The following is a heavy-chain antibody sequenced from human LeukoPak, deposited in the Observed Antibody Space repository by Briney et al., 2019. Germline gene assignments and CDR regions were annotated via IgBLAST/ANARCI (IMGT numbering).Heavy chain of an antibody. Sequence: PLETLSLTCTVSGGSISSYYWSWIRQPPGKGLEWIGYIYYSGSTNYNPSLKSRVTISVDTSKNQFSLKLSSVTAADTAVYYCARDRRIDNAFDIWGQGTIVTVSS. CDR2: IYYSGST. CDR1: GGSISSYY. CDR3: ARDRRIDNAFDI. V-gene: IGHV4-59*01. J-gene: IGHJ3*02. D-gene: IGHD3-9*01.